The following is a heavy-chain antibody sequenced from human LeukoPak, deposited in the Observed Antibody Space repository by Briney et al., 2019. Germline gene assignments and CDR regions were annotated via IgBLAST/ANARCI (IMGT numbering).Heavy chain of an antibody. CDR3: ARDRSSSSTNWFDP. J-gene: IGHJ5*02. Sequence: SETLSLTCTVPGGSISSYYWSWIRQPAGKGLEWIGRIYTSGSTNYNPSLKSRVTMSVDTSKNQFSLKLSSVTAADTAVYYCARDRSSSSTNWFDPWGQGTLVTVSS. CDR2: IYTSGST. D-gene: IGHD6-6*01. V-gene: IGHV4-4*07. CDR1: GGSISSYY.